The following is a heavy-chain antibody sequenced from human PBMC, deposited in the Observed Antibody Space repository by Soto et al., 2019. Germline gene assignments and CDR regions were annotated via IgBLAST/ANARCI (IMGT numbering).Heavy chain of an antibody. CDR1: GFSFSSYA. CDR3: AKDSSRRRLDS. CDR2: INGSGDRT. V-gene: IGHV3-23*01. Sequence: EVQLLQSGGGLVQPGGSLRLSCAASGFSFSSYAMNWVRQAPGRGLEWVSAINGSGDRTYYADSVKGRFTISRDNSKNTLSLQMSSLRAGDTAVYYCAKDSSRRRLDSWGQGTLVTVSS. J-gene: IGHJ5*01.